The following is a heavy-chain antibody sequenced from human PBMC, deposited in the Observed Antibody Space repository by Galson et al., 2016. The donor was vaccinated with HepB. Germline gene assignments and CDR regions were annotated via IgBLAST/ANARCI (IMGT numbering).Heavy chain of an antibody. V-gene: IGHV5-51*01. CDR3: ARPSYNDYVHLYFEY. CDR1: GYNFTNYW. J-gene: IGHJ4*01. D-gene: IGHD3-16*01. Sequence: QSGAEVKKPGESLKISCEASGYNFTNYWIGWVRQMPGKGLEWMGIIYPADSDTQYNPSFQGQVTISADKSINTAYLQWGGLKASDTAIYYCARPSYNDYVHLYFEYWGHGTLVTVSS. CDR2: IYPADSDT.